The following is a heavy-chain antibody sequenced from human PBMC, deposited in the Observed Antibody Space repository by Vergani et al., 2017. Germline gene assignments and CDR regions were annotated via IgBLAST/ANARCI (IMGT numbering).Heavy chain of an antibody. CDR3: ARFVTGTTHFDY. V-gene: IGHV4-34*01. CDR2: INHSGST. Sequence: QVQLQQWGAGLLKPSETLSLTCAVYGGSFSGYYWSWIRQPPGKGLEWIGEINHSGSTNYNPSLKSRVTISVDTSKNQFSLKLSSVTAADTAVYYCARFVTGTTHFDYWGQGPLVTVSS. J-gene: IGHJ4*02. CDR1: GGSFSGYY. D-gene: IGHD1-20*01.